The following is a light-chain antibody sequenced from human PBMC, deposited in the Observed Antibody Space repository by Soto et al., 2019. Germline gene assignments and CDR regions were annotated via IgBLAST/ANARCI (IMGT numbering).Light chain of an antibody. CDR1: SSDVGSYKF. J-gene: IGLJ2*01. Sequence: QSARTQPASVSGSHGQSITIPGTGTSSDVGSYKFVSWYQQHPVKAPKLMIYEGSKRPSGVSNRFSGSKAGNTASLTTSGLQAADAAHYYCCSYAGSSTLVFGGGTKLTVL. CDR3: CSYAGSSTLV. V-gene: IGLV2-23*01. CDR2: EGS.